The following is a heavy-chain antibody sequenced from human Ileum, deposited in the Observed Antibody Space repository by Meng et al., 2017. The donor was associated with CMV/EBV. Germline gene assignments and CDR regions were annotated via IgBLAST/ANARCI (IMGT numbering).Heavy chain of an antibody. CDR1: GFTFGNYW. CDR3: ASGFGSAWYGGYYLDY. V-gene: IGHV3-7*01. J-gene: IGHJ4*02. CDR2: INQDGSER. Sequence: GESLKISCVASGFTFGNYWMSWVRQAPGKGLEWVANINQDGSERYYEDSVKGRFTISRDTAKDSLYLQMNSLRAEDTAVYFCASGFGSAWYGGYYLDYWGQGVLVTVSS. D-gene: IGHD6-19*01.